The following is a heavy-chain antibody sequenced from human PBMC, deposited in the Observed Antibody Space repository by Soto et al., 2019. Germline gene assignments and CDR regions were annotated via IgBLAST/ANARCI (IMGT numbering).Heavy chain of an antibody. J-gene: IGHJ4*02. D-gene: IGHD6-13*01. Sequence: SETLSLTCAVYGGSFSGYYWSWIRQPPGKGLEWIGEINHSGSTDYNPSLKSRVTISVDTSKNQFSLKLSSVTAADTAVYYCASGSWYRGFERDFDYWGQGTLVTVSS. CDR2: INHSGST. CDR3: ASGSWYRGFERDFDY. V-gene: IGHV4-34*01. CDR1: GGSFSGYY.